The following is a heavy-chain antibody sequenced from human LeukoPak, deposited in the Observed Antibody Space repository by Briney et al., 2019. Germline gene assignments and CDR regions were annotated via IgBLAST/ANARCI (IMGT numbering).Heavy chain of an antibody. CDR1: GGSFSGYY. J-gene: IGHJ4*02. Sequence: SETLSLTCAVYGGSFSGYYWSWIRQPPGKGLEWIGEINHSGSTNYNPSLKSRVTISVDTSKNQFSLKLSSVPAADTAVYYCPRGGVSHYFDYWGQGTLVTVSS. CDR3: PRGGVSHYFDY. V-gene: IGHV4-34*01. D-gene: IGHD2-8*01. CDR2: INHSGST.